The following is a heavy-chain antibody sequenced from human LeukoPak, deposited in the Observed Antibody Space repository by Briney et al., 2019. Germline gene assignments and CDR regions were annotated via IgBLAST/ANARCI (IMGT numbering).Heavy chain of an antibody. CDR1: GGSISSSNW. Sequence: SETLSLTCAVSGGSISSSNWWSCVRQPPGKGLEWIGEIYHSGSTNYKPSLKSRVTISVDKSKNQFSLKVSSVTAADTAVYYCARVSTTSSPHFFDPWGQGTLVTVSS. CDR3: ARVSTTSSPHFFDP. CDR2: IYHSGST. J-gene: IGHJ5*02. D-gene: IGHD4-17*01. V-gene: IGHV4-4*02.